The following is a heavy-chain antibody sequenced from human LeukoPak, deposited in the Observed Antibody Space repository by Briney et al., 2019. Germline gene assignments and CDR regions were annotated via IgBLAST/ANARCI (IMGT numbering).Heavy chain of an antibody. CDR3: VRPGAATVTRDAFDI. V-gene: IGHV5-51*01. D-gene: IGHD4-17*01. CDR2: IYPGGSDT. CDR1: GYSFTSYW. J-gene: IGHJ3*02. Sequence: GESLKISCKGSGYSFTSYWIGWVRQMPGKGLEWMGIIYPGGSDTRYSPSFQGQVTISADKSISTAYLQWSSLKASDTAMYYCVRPGAATVTRDAFDIWGQGTMVTVSS.